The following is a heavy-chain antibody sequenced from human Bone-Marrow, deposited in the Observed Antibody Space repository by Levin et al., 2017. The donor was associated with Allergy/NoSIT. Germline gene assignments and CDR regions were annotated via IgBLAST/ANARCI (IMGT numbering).Heavy chain of an antibody. V-gene: IGHV4-30-2*01. CDR2: IYHSGST. J-gene: IGHJ3*02. Sequence: SETLSLTCAVSGGSISNGAYSWTWIRQPPGKGLEWIGYIYHSGSTSYNPSLNSRVTISVDRSKNQFSLKLTSVTAADTAVYYCASDCRSAFDIWGQGTMVTVSS. D-gene: IGHD1-26*01. CDR1: GGSISNGAYS. CDR3: ASDCRSAFDI.